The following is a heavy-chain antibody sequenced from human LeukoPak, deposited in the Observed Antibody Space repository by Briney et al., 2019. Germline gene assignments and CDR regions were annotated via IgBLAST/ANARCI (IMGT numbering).Heavy chain of an antibody. J-gene: IGHJ4*02. V-gene: IGHV4-39*01. CDR2: ISYGGYT. Sequence: SETLSLTCSVSGGSISSSNYYWGWIRQAPGKGLEWIGSISYGGYTYYNPSLKSRVTISVDTSKNQFSLRLSSVTAADTAVYYCARRGYTSGWRHFDYCGQGTLVTVSS. CDR1: GGSISSSNYY. D-gene: IGHD6-19*01. CDR3: ARRGYTSGWRHFDY.